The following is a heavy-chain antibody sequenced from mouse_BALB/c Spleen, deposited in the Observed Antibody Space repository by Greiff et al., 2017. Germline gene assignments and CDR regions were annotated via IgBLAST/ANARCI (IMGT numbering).Heavy chain of an antibody. CDR2: ISTYYGNT. D-gene: IGHD2-4*01. CDR3: ARVPSTMITGWYFDV. V-gene: IGHV1-67*01. CDR1: GYTFTDYA. J-gene: IGHJ1*01. Sequence: QVQLQQSGPELVRPGVSVKISCKGSGYTFTDYAMHWVKQSHAKSLEWIGVISTYYGNTNYNQKFKGKATMTVDKSSSTAYMELARLTSEDSAIYYCARVPSTMITGWYFDVWGAGTTVTVSS.